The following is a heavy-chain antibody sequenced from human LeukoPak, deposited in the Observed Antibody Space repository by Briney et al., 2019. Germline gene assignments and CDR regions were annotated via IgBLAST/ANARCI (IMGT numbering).Heavy chain of an antibody. CDR1: GGSISSSSYY. CDR2: IYYSGST. J-gene: IGHJ4*02. V-gene: IGHV4-39*01. CDR3: ARQSGEKAMAEFDY. Sequence: SETLPLTCTVSGGSISSSSYYWGWIRQPPGKGLEWIGSIYYSGSTYYNPSLKSRVTISVDTSKNQFSLKLSSVTAADTAVYYCARQSGEKAMAEFDYWGQGTLVTVSS. D-gene: IGHD5-18*01.